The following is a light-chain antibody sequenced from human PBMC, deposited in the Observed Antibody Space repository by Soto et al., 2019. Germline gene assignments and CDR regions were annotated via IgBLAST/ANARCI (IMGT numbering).Light chain of an antibody. Sequence: EIVLTQSPGTLSLSPGDRDTLSCRASQSVSSNYLAWYQQRPGQAPRLLIYGASSGATGVPDRFSGSGSGTDFTLTISRLEPEDFAVYYCQQYGSSPLTFGGGTKVEMK. CDR1: QSVSSNY. CDR2: GAS. CDR3: QQYGSSPLT. V-gene: IGKV3-20*01. J-gene: IGKJ4*01.